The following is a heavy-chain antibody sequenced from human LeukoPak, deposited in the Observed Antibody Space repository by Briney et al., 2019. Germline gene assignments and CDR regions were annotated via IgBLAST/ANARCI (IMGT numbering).Heavy chain of an antibody. Sequence: GGSLRLSCAASGFTFSSYGMHWVRQAPGKGLEWVAVISYDGSNKYYADSVEGRFTISRDNSKNTLYLQMNSLRAEDTAVYYCAKEYGSGSYWGNYGMDVWGQGTTVTVSS. CDR1: GFTFSSYG. CDR2: ISYDGSNK. J-gene: IGHJ6*02. CDR3: AKEYGSGSYWGNYGMDV. D-gene: IGHD3-10*01. V-gene: IGHV3-30*18.